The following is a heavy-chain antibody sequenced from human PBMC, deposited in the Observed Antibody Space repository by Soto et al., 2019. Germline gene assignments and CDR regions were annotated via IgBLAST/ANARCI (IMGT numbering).Heavy chain of an antibody. D-gene: IGHD3-10*01. CDR3: AGYYYGSGLSGAQYWFDP. Sequence: QVQLVQSGAEVKKPGSSVNVSCKASGGTFSSYAISWVRQAPGQGLEWMGGIIPIFGTANYAQKFQGRVTITADESTSTAYMELSRLRAEDTAVYYCAGYYYGSGLSGAQYWFDPWGQGTLVTVSS. CDR1: GGTFSSYA. V-gene: IGHV1-69*01. CDR2: IIPIFGTA. J-gene: IGHJ5*02.